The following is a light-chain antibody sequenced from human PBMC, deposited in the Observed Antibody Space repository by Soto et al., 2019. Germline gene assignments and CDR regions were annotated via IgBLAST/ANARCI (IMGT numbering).Light chain of an antibody. V-gene: IGLV1-40*01. J-gene: IGLJ3*02. CDR1: SSNIGARYD. CDR2: GNS. CDR3: QSYDSSLGVV. Sequence: QSVLTQPPSVSGAPGQRVTISCTGSSSNIGARYDVHWYQQLPGTVPKLLIYGNSNRPSGVPDRFSGSKSGTSASLAITGLQAEDEADYYCQSYDSSLGVVFGGGTKVTVL.